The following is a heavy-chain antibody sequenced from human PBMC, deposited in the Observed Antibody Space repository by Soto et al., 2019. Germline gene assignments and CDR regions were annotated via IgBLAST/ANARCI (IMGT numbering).Heavy chain of an antibody. J-gene: IGHJ4*02. CDR3: ARGMTTVPTYDY. CDR2: IYHSGST. Sequence: QLQLQESGSGLVKPSQTLSLTCAVSGGSISSGGYSWSWIRQPPGKGLEWIGYIYHSGSTYYNPSLKSRVXXXVXXSKNQVSLNLSSVTAADTAVYYCARGMTTVPTYDYWGQGTLVTVSS. CDR1: GGSISSGGYS. V-gene: IGHV4-30-2*01. D-gene: IGHD4-4*01.